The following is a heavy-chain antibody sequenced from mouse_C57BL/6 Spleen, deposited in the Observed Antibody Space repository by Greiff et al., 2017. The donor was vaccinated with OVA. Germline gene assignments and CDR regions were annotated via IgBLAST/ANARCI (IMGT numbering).Heavy chain of an antibody. CDR2: INYDGSST. Sequence: EVKLVESEGGLVQPGSSMQLSCTASGFTFSDYYMAWVRQVPEKGLEWVANINYDGSSTYYLDSLKSRFIISRDNAKNILYLQMSSLKSEDTATYYCARDDGYYAMDYWGQGTSVTVSS. CDR3: ARDDGYYAMDY. J-gene: IGHJ4*01. D-gene: IGHD2-3*01. CDR1: GFTFSDYY. V-gene: IGHV5-16*01.